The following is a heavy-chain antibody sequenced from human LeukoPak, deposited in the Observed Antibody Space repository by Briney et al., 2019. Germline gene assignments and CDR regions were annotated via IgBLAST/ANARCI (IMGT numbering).Heavy chain of an antibody. V-gene: IGHV1-69*05. J-gene: IGHJ6*03. D-gene: IGHD3-22*01. CDR1: GYTFSTYA. Sequence: ASVKVSCKASGYTFSTYAINWVRQAPGQGLEWMGGTIPILGTANYAQKFQGRVTITTDEPRSTAYMELSSPRSEDTAVYYCARSSGYYLRYYYYMDVWGTGTTVSVSS. CDR3: ARSSGYYLRYYYYMDV. CDR2: TIPILGTA.